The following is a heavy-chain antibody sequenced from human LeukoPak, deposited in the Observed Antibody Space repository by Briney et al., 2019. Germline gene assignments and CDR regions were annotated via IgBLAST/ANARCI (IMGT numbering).Heavy chain of an antibody. J-gene: IGHJ4*02. CDR2: ISTSSSTI. D-gene: IGHD3-10*01. CDR1: GFTFSSYS. V-gene: IGHV3-48*02. Sequence: GGSLRLSCAASGFTFSSYSMNWVRLAPGKGLEWVSYISTSSSTIYYADSVMGRFTISRDNAKNSLYLHMNSLRDEDTAVYYCARDPGVFDYWGQGTLVTVSS. CDR3: ARDPGVFDY.